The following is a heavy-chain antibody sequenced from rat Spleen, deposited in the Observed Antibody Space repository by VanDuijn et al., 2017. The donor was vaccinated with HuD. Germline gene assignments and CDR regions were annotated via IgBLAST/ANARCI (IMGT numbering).Heavy chain of an antibody. CDR3: AKSGYYYSGEGDYFDY. V-gene: IGHV5-22*01. J-gene: IGHJ2*01. CDR1: GFTFNNYW. D-gene: IGHD1-1*01. CDR2: ITYEGTST. Sequence: EVQLVESGGGLVQPGGSLKLSCVASGFTFNNYWMTWIRQAPKKGLEWVASITYEGTSTYYGDSVKGRFTISRDNAKSTLSLQMNSLRSEDTATYYCAKSGYYYSGEGDYFDYWGQGVMVTVSS.